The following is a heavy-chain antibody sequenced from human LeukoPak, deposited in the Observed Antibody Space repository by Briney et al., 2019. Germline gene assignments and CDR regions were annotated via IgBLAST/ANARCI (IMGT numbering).Heavy chain of an antibody. J-gene: IGHJ4*02. CDR2: IYYSGST. Sequence: SETLSLTCAVSGYSISSGYYWSWIRQPPGKGLEWIGYIYYSGSTNYNPSLKSRVTISVDTSKNQFSLKLSSVTAADTAVYYCARVAGGNSGIDYWSQGTLVTVSS. D-gene: IGHD4-23*01. V-gene: IGHV4-61*01. CDR1: GYSISSGYY. CDR3: ARVAGGNSGIDY.